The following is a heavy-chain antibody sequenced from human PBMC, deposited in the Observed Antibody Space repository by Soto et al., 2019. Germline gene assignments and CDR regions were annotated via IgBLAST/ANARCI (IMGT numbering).Heavy chain of an antibody. D-gene: IGHD2-21*01. Sequence: ASVKVSCKASGYTFTSYYMHWVRQAPGQGLEWMGIINPSGGSTSYAQKFQGRVTMTRDTSTSTVYMELSSLRSEDTAVYYCARDGWHINRGLGKLDYWGQGTLVTVSS. V-gene: IGHV1-46*03. CDR3: ARDGWHINRGLGKLDY. CDR2: INPSGGST. J-gene: IGHJ4*02. CDR1: GYTFTSYY.